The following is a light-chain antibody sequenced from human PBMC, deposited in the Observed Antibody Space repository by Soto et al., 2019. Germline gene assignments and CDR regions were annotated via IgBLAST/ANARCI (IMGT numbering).Light chain of an antibody. Sequence: QSVLTQPPSASGTPGQTVTISSSGSSSNIGTNYVCWYQQLPGTAPKLLIYGNNQRPSGVPDRFSGSRSGTSASLAISGLRSEDEADYYCAAWDDSLSGVVFGGGTKLTVL. J-gene: IGLJ3*02. V-gene: IGLV1-47*01. CDR1: SSNIGTNY. CDR3: AAWDDSLSGVV. CDR2: GNN.